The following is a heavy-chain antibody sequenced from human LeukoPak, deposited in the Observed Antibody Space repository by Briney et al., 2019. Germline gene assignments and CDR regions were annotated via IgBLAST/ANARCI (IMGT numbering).Heavy chain of an antibody. Sequence: SETLSLTCTVSGGSISSYYWSWIRQPPGKGLEWIGYIYYSGSTNYNPSLKSRVTISVDTSKNQFSLKLSSVTAADTAVYYCARHKEVLLWFGELAGTWFDPWGQGTLVTVSS. CDR1: GGSISSYY. CDR2: IYYSGST. D-gene: IGHD3-10*01. J-gene: IGHJ5*02. V-gene: IGHV4-59*08. CDR3: ARHKEVLLWFGELAGTWFDP.